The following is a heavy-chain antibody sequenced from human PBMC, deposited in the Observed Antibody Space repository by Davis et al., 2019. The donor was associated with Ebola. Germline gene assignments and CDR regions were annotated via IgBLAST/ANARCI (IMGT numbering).Heavy chain of an antibody. CDR2: IYYSGST. CDR3: ARHRDSDYGDLYFDY. J-gene: IGHJ4*02. V-gene: IGHV4-59*01. CDR1: GGSISSYY. D-gene: IGHD4-17*01. Sequence: PSETLSLTCTVSGGSISSYYWSWIRQPPGKGLEWIGYIYYSGSTNYNPSLKSRVTISVDTSKNQFSLKLSSVTAADTAVYYCARHRDSDYGDLYFDYWGQGTLVTVSS.